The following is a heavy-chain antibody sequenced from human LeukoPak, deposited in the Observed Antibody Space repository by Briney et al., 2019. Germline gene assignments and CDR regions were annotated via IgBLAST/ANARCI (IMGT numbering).Heavy chain of an antibody. V-gene: IGHV3-23*01. CDR3: AKHYYDSSGYPDY. J-gene: IGHJ4*02. D-gene: IGHD3-22*01. CDR1: GFTFSSYA. CDR2: ICGSGGST. Sequence: GGSLRLSCAASGFTFSSYAMSWVRQAPGKELEWVSAICGSGGSTYYADSVKGRLTISSDNSKNTLYLQMNSLRAEDTAVYYCAKHYYDSSGYPDYWGQGTLVTVSS.